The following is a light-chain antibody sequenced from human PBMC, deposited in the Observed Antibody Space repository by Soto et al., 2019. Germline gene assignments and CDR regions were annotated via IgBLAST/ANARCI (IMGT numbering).Light chain of an antibody. CDR2: AAS. CDR3: KQSYNTPET. V-gene: IGKV1-39*01. Sequence: DFQITQSPSSLSAYIGYRVIITFRSSQSIDNYLNWYQQKPGKAPELLIYAASRLQNGAPSRFSGSGSGTDFTLTITSLQTEDFATYYCKQSYNTPETFGKGTKVDIK. CDR1: QSIDNY. J-gene: IGKJ2*01.